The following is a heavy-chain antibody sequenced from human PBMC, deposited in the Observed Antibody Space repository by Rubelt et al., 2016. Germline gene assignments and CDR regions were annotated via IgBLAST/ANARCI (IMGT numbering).Heavy chain of an antibody. V-gene: IGHV4-38-2*02. CDR1: GYSISSGYY. CDR2: IYHSGST. D-gene: IGHD3-10*01. Sequence: QVQLQESGPGLVKPSETLSLTCTVSGYSISSGYYWGWIRQPPGKGLEWIGSIYHSGSTYYNPSLKSRSTITVDTAKNQVSRKRRAVTAADTAVYYCARILYGSGSPFDYWGQGTLVTVSS. CDR3: ARILYGSGSPFDY. J-gene: IGHJ4*02.